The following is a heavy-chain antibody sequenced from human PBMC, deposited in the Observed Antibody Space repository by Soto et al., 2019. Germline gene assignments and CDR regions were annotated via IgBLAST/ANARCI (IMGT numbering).Heavy chain of an antibody. J-gene: IGHJ6*03. CDR3: ARDVGLERRVIYSYYMEV. Sequence: QVQLVQSGAEVKKPGASVKVSCKPSGYTFTSYGISWVRQAPGQGLEWMGWISAYNGKANYAQKLQGRVTMTTDTSMSTAYMELRSLRSDDTALYSWARDVGLERRVIYSYYMEVWGKGTTVTVSS. CDR1: GYTFTSYG. CDR2: ISAYNGKA. D-gene: IGHD1-1*01. V-gene: IGHV1-18*01.